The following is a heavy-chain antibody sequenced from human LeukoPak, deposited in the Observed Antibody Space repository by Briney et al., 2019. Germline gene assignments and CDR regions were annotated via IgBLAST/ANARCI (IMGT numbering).Heavy chain of an antibody. Sequence: PGGSLRLSCAASGFTFRNFWMMWVRQAPGKGLEWVAHINQGGYEKHYGDSVKGRFTISRDDDKNSLYLQLDRLSADDTAVYYCVSVWREVVAPSTFYYDSWGQGTLINVPS. CDR2: INQGGYEK. CDR3: VSVWREVVAPSTFYYDS. J-gene: IGHJ5*01. V-gene: IGHV3-7*01. CDR1: GFTFRNFW. D-gene: IGHD3-10*01.